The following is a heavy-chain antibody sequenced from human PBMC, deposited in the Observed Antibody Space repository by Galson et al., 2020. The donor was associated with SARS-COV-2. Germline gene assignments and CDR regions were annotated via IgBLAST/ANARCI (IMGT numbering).Heavy chain of an antibody. CDR2: SNPNTGGT. V-gene: IGHV1-2*06. Sequence: ASVKVSCKASGYTFTTYYIHWVRQAPGQGLEWMGRSNPNTGGTNYAQNFQDRVTVTRDTSTTTAYMELSSLTSNDTAVYYCARVVAATRAVDYWGQGTLVTVS. J-gene: IGHJ4*02. D-gene: IGHD2-15*01. CDR1: GYTFTTYY. CDR3: ARVVAATRAVDY.